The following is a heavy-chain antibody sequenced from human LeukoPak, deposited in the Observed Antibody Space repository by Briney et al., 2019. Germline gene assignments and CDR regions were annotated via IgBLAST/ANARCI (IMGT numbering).Heavy chain of an antibody. J-gene: IGHJ4*02. V-gene: IGHV4-39*07. CDR1: GGSISGSSYY. D-gene: IGHD2-8*01. CDR2: IYYSGST. CDR3: ASRRSSGVCDY. Sequence: SETLSLTCTVSGGSISGSSYYWGWIRQPPGKGLEWIGSIYYSGSTYYNPSLKSRVTISVDTSKNQFSLKLNSVTAADTAVYYCASRRSSGVCDYWGQGTLVTVSS.